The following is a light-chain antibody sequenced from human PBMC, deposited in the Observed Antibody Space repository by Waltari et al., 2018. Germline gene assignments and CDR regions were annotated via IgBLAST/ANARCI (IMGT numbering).Light chain of an antibody. Sequence: EIVLTQSPGTLSLSPGERATISCRASQSVSSSYLAWYQQKPGQAPRLLIFGASNRATGIPDRFSGSGSGTDFTLTIARLEPEDFAVYFCQQYGTSPTTFGQGTKLEI. V-gene: IGKV3-20*01. J-gene: IGKJ2*01. CDR1: QSVSSSY. CDR3: QQYGTSPTT. CDR2: GAS.